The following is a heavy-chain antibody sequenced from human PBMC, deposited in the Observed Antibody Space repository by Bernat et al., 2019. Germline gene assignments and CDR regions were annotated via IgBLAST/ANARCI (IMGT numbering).Heavy chain of an antibody. Sequence: QVQLQQWGAELLKPSETLSLTCAVYGGSFSGYYWSWIRQPPGKGLEWIGEINHSGSTNCNPSLKSRVTISVDTSKNQFSLRLTSVTAADTAVYYWAREAYDDIWGSYRQPNYFDYWGQGMLVTVSS. CDR3: AREAYDDIWGSYRQPNYFDY. CDR1: GGSFSGYY. D-gene: IGHD3-16*02. J-gene: IGHJ4*02. V-gene: IGHV4-34*01. CDR2: INHSGST.